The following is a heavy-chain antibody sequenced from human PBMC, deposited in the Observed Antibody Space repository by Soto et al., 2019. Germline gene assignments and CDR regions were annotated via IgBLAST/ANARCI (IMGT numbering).Heavy chain of an antibody. CDR3: AKSGGGGYDSDNDHSSGLLMGPS. J-gene: IGHJ4*02. Sequence: PGGSLRLSCAASGFTFSSYGMHWVRQAPGKGLEWVAVISYDGSYENYADSVKGRFTISRDNSKSTLWLQMNSLRVEDTAVYYCAKSGGGGYDSDNDHSSGLLMGPSWGQGTLVT. CDR1: GFTFSSYG. V-gene: IGHV3-30*18. CDR2: ISYDGSYE. D-gene: IGHD3-22*01.